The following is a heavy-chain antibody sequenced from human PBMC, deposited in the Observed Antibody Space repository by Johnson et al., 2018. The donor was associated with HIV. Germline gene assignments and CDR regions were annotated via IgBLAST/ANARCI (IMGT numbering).Heavy chain of an antibody. CDR2: ISYDGSNK. D-gene: IGHD3-16*01. J-gene: IGHJ3*02. V-gene: IGHV3-30-3*01. CDR3: AREDPREFHGYGGDGFDI. CDR1: GFVFSDSH. Sequence: QVQLVESGGGLVKPGGSLRLSCVASGFVFSDSHMSWIRQAPGKGLEWVAVISYDGSNKYYADSVKGRFTISRDNSKNTLYLQMNSLRADDTAVYYCAREDPREFHGYGGDGFDIWGQGTMVTVSS.